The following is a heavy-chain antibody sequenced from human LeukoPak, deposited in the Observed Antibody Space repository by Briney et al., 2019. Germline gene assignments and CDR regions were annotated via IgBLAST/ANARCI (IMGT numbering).Heavy chain of an antibody. CDR1: GGSFSSYY. Sequence: PSETLSLTCAVYGGSFSSYYWSWIRQPPGKGLEWIGYIYYSGSTNYNPSLKSRVTISVDTSKNQFSLKLSSVTAADTAVYYCARETPIVGAANWFDPWGQGTLVTVSS. CDR2: IYYSGST. D-gene: IGHD1-26*01. V-gene: IGHV4-59*01. J-gene: IGHJ5*02. CDR3: ARETPIVGAANWFDP.